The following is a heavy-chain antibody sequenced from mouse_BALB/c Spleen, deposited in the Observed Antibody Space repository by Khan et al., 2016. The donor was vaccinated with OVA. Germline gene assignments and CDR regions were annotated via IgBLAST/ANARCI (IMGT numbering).Heavy chain of an antibody. J-gene: IGHJ4*01. D-gene: IGHD2-1*01. CDR3: ARRRGKYYAMDY. Sequence: EVELVESGGGLVQPGGSRTLSCAASGFTFSSFGMHWLRQAPEKGLEWVAYISSGSSIIYYADRVKGRFTISRDNPKNTLFLQMTRLRSEDAAMYYCARRRGKYYAMDYWGQGTSVTVSS. CDR2: ISSGSSII. V-gene: IGHV5-17*02. CDR1: GFTFSSFG.